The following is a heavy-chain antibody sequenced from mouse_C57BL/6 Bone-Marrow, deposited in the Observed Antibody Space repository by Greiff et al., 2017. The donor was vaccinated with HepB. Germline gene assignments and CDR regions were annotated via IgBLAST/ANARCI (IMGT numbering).Heavy chain of an antibody. CDR2: ISAGGSYT. J-gene: IGHJ4*01. CDR1: GFTFSSYA. Sequence: EVQLVESGGGLVKPGGSLKLSCAASGFTFSSYAMSWVRQTPEKRLEWVATISAGGSYTYYPDNVKGRFTISRDNAKNNLYLQMSHLKSEDTAMYYCAREAYYSNYGAMDYWGQGTSVTVSS. V-gene: IGHV5-4*01. CDR3: AREAYYSNYGAMDY. D-gene: IGHD2-5*01.